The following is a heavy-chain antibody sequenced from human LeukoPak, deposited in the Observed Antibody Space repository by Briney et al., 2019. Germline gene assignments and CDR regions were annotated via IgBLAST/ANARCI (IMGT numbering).Heavy chain of an antibody. CDR3: ARGLATTRFDY. V-gene: IGHV4-34*01. CDR2: INHSGST. CDR1: GGSFSGYY. D-gene: IGHD1-26*01. J-gene: IGHJ4*02. Sequence: KPSQTLSPTCAVYGGSFSGYYWSWSRQPPGKGLEWVGEINHSGSTNYNPSLKSRVTISVDTSKNQFSLKLSSVTAADTAVYYCARGLATTRFDYWGQGTLVTVSS.